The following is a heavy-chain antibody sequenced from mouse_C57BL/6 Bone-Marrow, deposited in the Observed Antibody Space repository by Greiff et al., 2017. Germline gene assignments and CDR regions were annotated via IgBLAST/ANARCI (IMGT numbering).Heavy chain of an antibody. Sequence: VQRVESGPGLVAPSQSLSITCTVSGFSLTSYGVSWVRQPPGKGLEWPGVICGDGSTNYHSALIARLSSSKDNSKSKVFIKLNSLQTDDTATDYCAKERMTRRDYWGQGTSVTVSA. CDR2: ICGDGST. J-gene: IGHJ4*01. D-gene: IGHD2-13*01. CDR3: AKERMTRRDY. V-gene: IGHV2-3*01. CDR1: GFSLTSYG.